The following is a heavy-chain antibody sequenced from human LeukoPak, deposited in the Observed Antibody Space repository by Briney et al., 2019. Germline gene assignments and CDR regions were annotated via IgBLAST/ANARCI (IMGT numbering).Heavy chain of an antibody. CDR1: EFTFSSYA. CDR2: ISGSGGST. CDR3: AGETDNLYYDSSGYYHGLCY. D-gene: IGHD3-22*01. V-gene: IGHV3-23*01. J-gene: IGHJ4*02. Sequence: PGGSLRLSCAASEFTFSSYAMSWVRQAPGKGLEWVSAISGSGGSTYYADSVKGRFTISRDNSKNTLYLQMNSLRAEDTAVYYCAGETDNLYYDSSGYYHGLCYWGQGTWSPSPQ.